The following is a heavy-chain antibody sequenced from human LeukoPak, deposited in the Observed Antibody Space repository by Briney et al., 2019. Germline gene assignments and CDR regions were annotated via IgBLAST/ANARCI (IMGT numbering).Heavy chain of an antibody. CDR3: ARLMYGDYPFDY. D-gene: IGHD4-17*01. J-gene: IGHJ4*02. Sequence: NPSETLSLTCTVSGASISNTDRYWGWIRQPPGKGLEWIGRMDYSGITYLNPSLNSRVTISVDTSKNQFSLKLSSVTPADTAVYYCARLMYGDYPFDYWGQGSLVTVSS. CDR1: GASISNTDRY. V-gene: IGHV4-39*07. CDR2: MDYSGIT.